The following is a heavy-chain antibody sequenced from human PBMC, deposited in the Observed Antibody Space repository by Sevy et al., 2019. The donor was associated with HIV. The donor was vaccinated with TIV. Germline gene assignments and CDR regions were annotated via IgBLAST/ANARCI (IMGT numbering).Heavy chain of an antibody. Sequence: ASVKVSCKASGGTFSSYAISWVRQAPGQGLEWMGGIIPIFGTANYGRKFQGRVTITADESTSTAYMELSSLRSEDTAVYYCARAPGAYCSGGSCYAPPDYWGQGTLVTVSS. J-gene: IGHJ4*02. CDR1: GGTFSSYA. D-gene: IGHD2-15*01. CDR3: ARAPGAYCSGGSCYAPPDY. CDR2: IIPIFGTA. V-gene: IGHV1-69*13.